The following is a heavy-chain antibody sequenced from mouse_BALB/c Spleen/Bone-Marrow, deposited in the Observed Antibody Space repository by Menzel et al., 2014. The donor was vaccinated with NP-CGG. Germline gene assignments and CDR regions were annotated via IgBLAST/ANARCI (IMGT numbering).Heavy chain of an antibody. J-gene: IGHJ3*01. D-gene: IGHD4-1*02. CDR2: INNGGTYT. CDR1: GFTFSSYG. V-gene: IGHV5-6*01. Sequence: DVHLVESGGDLVKPGGSLELSCAASGFTFSSYGMSWVRQTPDKRLEWVATINNGGTYTYYPDSVKGRFTISRDNAKNTLYLQMSSLKSEDTAMYYCALNWDSAYWGQGTLVTVSA. CDR3: ALNWDSAY.